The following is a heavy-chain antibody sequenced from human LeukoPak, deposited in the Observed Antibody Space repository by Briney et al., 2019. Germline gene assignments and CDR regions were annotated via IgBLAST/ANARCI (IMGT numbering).Heavy chain of an antibody. D-gene: IGHD1-20*01. V-gene: IGHV3-30-3*01. CDR3: ARERRYFDY. CDR1: GFTFSSYA. J-gene: IGHJ4*02. Sequence: GGSLRLSCAASGFTFSSYAMHWVRQAPGKGLEWVAVISYDGSNKYYADSVKGRFTISRDNSKNTLYLQMNSLRAEDTAVYYCARERRYFDYWGQGTLVAVSS. CDR2: ISYDGSNK.